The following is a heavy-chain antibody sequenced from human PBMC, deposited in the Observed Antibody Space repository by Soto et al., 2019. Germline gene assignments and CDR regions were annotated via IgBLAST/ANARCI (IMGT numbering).Heavy chain of an antibody. J-gene: IGHJ5*02. D-gene: IGHD3-3*01. CDR1: GVSISGYY. V-gene: IGHV4-59*12. CDR3: ARVLFGRGNWFDP. CDR2: IYSSGST. Sequence: PSETLSLTCTVSGVSISGYYWSWIRLSPGKGLEWIGYIYSSGSTNYNPSLESRVTVSVDTSKNQFSLNLTSLIAADTAVYYCARVLFGRGNWFDPWGQGTLVTVSS.